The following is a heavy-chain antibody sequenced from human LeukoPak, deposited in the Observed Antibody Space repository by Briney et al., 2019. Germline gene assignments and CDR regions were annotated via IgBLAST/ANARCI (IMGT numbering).Heavy chain of an antibody. D-gene: IGHD2/OR15-2a*01. CDR2: IYYSGST. Sequence: SETLSLTCTVSGGSISSGGYYWSWIRQHPGKGLEWIGYIYYSGSTYYNPSLKSRVTISVDTSKNQFSLKLSSVTAADTAIYYCARGLANIIGSYYFDYWGQGTLVTVSS. CDR1: GGSISSGGYY. CDR3: ARGLANIIGSYYFDY. J-gene: IGHJ4*02. V-gene: IGHV4-31*03.